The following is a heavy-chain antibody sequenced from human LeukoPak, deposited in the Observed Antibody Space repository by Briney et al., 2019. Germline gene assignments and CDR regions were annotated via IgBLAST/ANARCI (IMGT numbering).Heavy chain of an antibody. CDR3: ARDAPRPARSYSQH. CDR1: GGSISSSSYY. CDR2: IYYSGST. Sequence: SETLSLTCTVSGGSISSSSYYWGWIRQPPGKGLEWIGSIYYSGSTYYNPSLKSRVTISVDTSKNQFSLKLSSVTAADTAVYYCARDAPRPARSYSQHWGQGTLVTVSS. V-gene: IGHV4-39*07. J-gene: IGHJ1*01. D-gene: IGHD1-14*01.